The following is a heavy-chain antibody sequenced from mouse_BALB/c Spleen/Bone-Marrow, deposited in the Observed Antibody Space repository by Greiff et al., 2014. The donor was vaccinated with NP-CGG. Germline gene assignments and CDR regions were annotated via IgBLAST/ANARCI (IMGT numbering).Heavy chain of an antibody. V-gene: IGHV1S81*02. D-gene: IGHD1-1*01. CDR1: GYTFSSYY. CDR3: TRSNYGYWHFDV. CDR2: INPSNGGT. Sequence: LQESGAELVKPGASVKLSCKASGYTFSSYYMYWVKQRPGQGLEWIGEINPSNGGTKFNEKFKSKATLTVDKSSSTAYMQLSSLTSEDSAVYYCTRSNYGYWHFDVWGAGTTVTVSS. J-gene: IGHJ1*01.